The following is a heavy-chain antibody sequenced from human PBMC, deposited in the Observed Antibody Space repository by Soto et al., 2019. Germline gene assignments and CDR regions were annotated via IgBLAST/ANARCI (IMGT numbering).Heavy chain of an antibody. Sequence: QVQLVQSGAEVKTPGASVKVSCRASGYSFRTHGISWVRQAPGQGLEWMGWISTYYDKTNFPQKFQGRITMITDTSTSTAYMELRSLRSDDTAVYFCARDLGYCNSSGCFRNWFDPWGQGTLVTVSS. J-gene: IGHJ5*02. V-gene: IGHV1-18*01. D-gene: IGHD2-15*01. CDR3: ARDLGYCNSSGCFRNWFDP. CDR2: ISTYYDKT. CDR1: GYSFRTHG.